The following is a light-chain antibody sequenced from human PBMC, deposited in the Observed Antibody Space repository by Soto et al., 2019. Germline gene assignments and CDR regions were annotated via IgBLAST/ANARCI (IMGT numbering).Light chain of an antibody. CDR1: QSVSNY. CDR3: HQRTHRPSIT. V-gene: IGKV3-11*02. CDR2: GAS. J-gene: IGKJ5*01. Sequence: EIVLTQSPATLSLSPGETATLSCRASQSVSNYLAWYQHKPGQAPRLLIYGASNRATGVSARISGSGSGRDSSLTTNSLEPQDSAVYYCHQRTHRPSITFGQGTRLE.